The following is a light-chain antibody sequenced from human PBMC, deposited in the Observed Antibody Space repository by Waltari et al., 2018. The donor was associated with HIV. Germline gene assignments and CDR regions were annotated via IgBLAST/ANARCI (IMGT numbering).Light chain of an antibody. Sequence: SHELRQSPSVSVSPGQTARITCSGGALPKPSVYWYQQKPGQAPVMVIYKDSERPSWIPERFSAYTSGKTATLTISGVQAEDEADYYWQSTHSNGQVIFGGGTKLTVL. CDR3: QSTHSNGQVI. CDR1: ALPKPS. J-gene: IGLJ2*01. CDR2: KDS. V-gene: IGLV3-25*03.